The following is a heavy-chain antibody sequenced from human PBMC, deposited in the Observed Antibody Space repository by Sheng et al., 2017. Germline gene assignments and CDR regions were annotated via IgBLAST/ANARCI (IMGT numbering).Heavy chain of an antibody. V-gene: IGHV4-59*01. CDR3: ARDVAIFGSGGLPRTP. CDR1: GGSISSYY. J-gene: IGHJ4*02. D-gene: IGHD3-3*01. Sequence: QVQLQESGPGLVKPSETLSLTCTVSGGSISSYYWSWIRQPPGKGLEWIGYIYYSGSTNYNPSLKSRVTISVDTSKNQFSLKLSSVTAADTAVYYCARDVAIFGSGGLPRTPWGQGTLVTVSS. CDR2: IYYSGST.